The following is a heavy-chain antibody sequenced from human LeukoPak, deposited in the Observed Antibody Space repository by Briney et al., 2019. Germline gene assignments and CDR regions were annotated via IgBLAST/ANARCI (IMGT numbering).Heavy chain of an antibody. Sequence: GASVKVSCKASGGTFSSYAISWVRQAPGQGLEGRGGIIPILGTANYAQKFEGRVTITADESTSTAYMELSSLRSEDTAVYYCASWPRQDWYGVRYYGMDVWGQGPTVTVSS. D-gene: IGHD3-10*01. CDR2: IIPILGTA. CDR1: GGTFSSYA. J-gene: IGHJ6*02. CDR3: ASWPRQDWYGVRYYGMDV. V-gene: IGHV1-69*13.